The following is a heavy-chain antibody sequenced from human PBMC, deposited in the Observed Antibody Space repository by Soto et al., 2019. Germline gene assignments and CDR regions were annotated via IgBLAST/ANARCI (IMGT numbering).Heavy chain of an antibody. V-gene: IGHV1-18*01. CDR1: GYTFTSYG. CDR2: ISAYNGNT. J-gene: IGHJ6*02. D-gene: IGHD2-15*01. Sequence: QVQLVQSGAEVKKPGASVKVSCKASGYTFTSYGISWVRQAPGQGLEWMGWISAYNGNTNYAQKLQGRVTMTTDTSTRTAYMELRSLSSDDPAVYYCASKTPGYHYGMAVWGQGTTVTVSS. CDR3: ASKTPGYHYGMAV.